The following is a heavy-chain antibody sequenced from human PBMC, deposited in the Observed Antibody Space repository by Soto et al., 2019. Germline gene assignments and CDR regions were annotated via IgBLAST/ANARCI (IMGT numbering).Heavy chain of an antibody. Sequence: GGSLRLSCAASGFTFNTNAMSWVRQAPGKGLEWVSSISGTGSRTYYADSVKGRFTIARDNSKNTVSLQMNNPRAEDTGLYYCTKDTGYLSMDAWGQGTTVTVS. D-gene: IGHD6-25*01. CDR2: ISGTGSRT. CDR3: TKDTGYLSMDA. CDR1: GFTFNTNA. V-gene: IGHV3-23*01. J-gene: IGHJ6*02.